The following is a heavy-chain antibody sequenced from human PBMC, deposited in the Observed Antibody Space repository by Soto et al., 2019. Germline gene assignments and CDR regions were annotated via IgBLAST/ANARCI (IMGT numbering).Heavy chain of an antibody. J-gene: IGHJ4*02. CDR3: ARNGVAGMDF. V-gene: IGHV1-69*06. CDR2: IIPMFGTP. D-gene: IGHD3-3*01. Sequence: QVQLVQSGAEVKKPGSSVKVSCKASGDSFTSYAISWVRQAPGQGLEWMGGIIPMFGTPNYAQKFHGRLTITADKSTSTAYMELSGLRSEDTAVYYCARNGVAGMDFWGQGTLVTVSS. CDR1: GDSFTSYA.